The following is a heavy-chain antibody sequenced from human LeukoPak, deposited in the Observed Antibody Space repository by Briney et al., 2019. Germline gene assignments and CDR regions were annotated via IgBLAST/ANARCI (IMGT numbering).Heavy chain of an antibody. D-gene: IGHD4-17*01. CDR1: GFTFSSYS. CDR3: AREAYGDFDY. CDR2: ISSSSSPI. J-gene: IGHJ4*02. V-gene: IGHV3-48*01. Sequence: GGSLRLSCAASGFTFSSYSMNWVRQAPGKGLEWVSYISSSSSPIYFADSVKGRFTISRDNAKNSLYLQMNSLRAEDTAVYYCAREAYGDFDYWGQGTLVTVSS.